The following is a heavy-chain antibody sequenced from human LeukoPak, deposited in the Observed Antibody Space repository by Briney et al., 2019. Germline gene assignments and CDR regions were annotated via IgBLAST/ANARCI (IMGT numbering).Heavy chain of an antibody. CDR2: INHSGST. CDR3: ARRGGQQLKY. J-gene: IGHJ4*02. CDR1: GGSFSGYY. D-gene: IGHD6-13*01. Sequence: PSETLSLTCAVYGGSFSGYYWSWIRQPPGKGLEWIGEINHSGSTNYNPSLKSRVTISVDTSKNQFSLKLSSVTAADTAVYYCARRGGQQLKYWGQGTLVTVSS. V-gene: IGHV4-34*01.